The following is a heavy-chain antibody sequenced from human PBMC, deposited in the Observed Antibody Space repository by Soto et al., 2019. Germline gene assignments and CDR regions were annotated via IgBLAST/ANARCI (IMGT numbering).Heavy chain of an antibody. CDR3: AGSYLRYFDY. CDR1: GGSFSGYY. V-gene: IGHV4-34*01. D-gene: IGHD1-26*01. J-gene: IGHJ4*02. CDR2: INHSGST. Sequence: QVQLQQWGAGLLKPSETLSLTCAVYGGSFSGYYWSWIRQPPGKGLEWIGEINHSGSTNYNPSLKSRVTISVDTSKNQFSLKLSSVTAADTAVYYCAGSYLRYFDYWGQGTLVTVSS.